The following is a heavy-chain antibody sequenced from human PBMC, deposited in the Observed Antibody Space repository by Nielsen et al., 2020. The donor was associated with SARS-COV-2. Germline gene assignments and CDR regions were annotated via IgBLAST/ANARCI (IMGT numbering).Heavy chain of an antibody. D-gene: IGHD6-6*01. V-gene: IGHV3-21*01. CDR1: GFTFSSYS. CDR3: ASGEDSSSPLDY. CDR2: ISSSSSYI. J-gene: IGHJ4*02. Sequence: GGSLRLSCAASGFTFSSYSMNWVRQAPGKGLEWVSSISSSSSYIYYADSVKGRFTISRDNSKNTLYLQMGSLRAEDMAVYYCASGEDSSSPLDYWGQGTLVTVSS.